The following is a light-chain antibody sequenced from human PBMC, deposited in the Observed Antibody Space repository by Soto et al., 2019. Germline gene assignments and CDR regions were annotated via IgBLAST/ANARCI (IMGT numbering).Light chain of an antibody. CDR1: QSVRNSY. J-gene: IGKJ2*01. V-gene: IGKV3-20*01. Sequence: IVLTQSPGTLSLSPGERATLSCRASQSVRNSYLAWYQKKPGQAPMLLIYGASMRAAGIPDRFSGSGSGTDFTLAISRLEPEDFAVYYCQQYGTSLFTFGQGTKLAIK. CDR3: QQYGTSLFT. CDR2: GAS.